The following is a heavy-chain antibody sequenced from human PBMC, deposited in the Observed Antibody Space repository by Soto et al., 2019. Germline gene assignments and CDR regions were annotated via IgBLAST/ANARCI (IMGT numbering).Heavy chain of an antibody. Sequence: QVQLVQSGAEVKKPGASVKVSCKASGYTFTSYGISWVRQAPGHGLEWMGWISAYNGNTNYAQKLQGRVTMTTDTATSAAYMELSSLRSDDTAVYYCARDLGITMVRGVITLVDYYGMDVWGQGTTVTVSS. D-gene: IGHD3-10*01. CDR3: ARDLGITMVRGVITLVDYYGMDV. V-gene: IGHV1-18*04. J-gene: IGHJ6*02. CDR2: ISAYNGNT. CDR1: GYTFTSYG.